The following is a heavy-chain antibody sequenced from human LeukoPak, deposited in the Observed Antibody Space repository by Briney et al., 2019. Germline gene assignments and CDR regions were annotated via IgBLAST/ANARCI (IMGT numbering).Heavy chain of an antibody. D-gene: IGHD6-13*01. J-gene: IGHJ6*02. CDR3: ARRHGSIAAAAQMDV. CDR1: GGTFSSYA. CDR2: ITPILGIA. V-gene: IGHV1-69*04. Sequence: SVKVSCKASGGTFSSYAISWVRQAPGQGLEWMGRITPILGIANYAQKFQGRVTITADKSTSTAYMELSSLRSEDTAVYYCARRHGSIAAAAQMDVWGQGTTVTVSS.